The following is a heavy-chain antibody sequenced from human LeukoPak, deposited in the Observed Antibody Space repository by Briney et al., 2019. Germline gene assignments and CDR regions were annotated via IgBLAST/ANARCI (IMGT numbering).Heavy chain of an antibody. CDR1: GGSISSNNYY. CDR2: VYYTGST. CDR3: AAAEGWFDP. J-gene: IGHJ5*02. Sequence: SETLSLTCTVSGGSISSNNYYWGWIRQPPGKGLEWIGSVYYTGSTYYNPSLRSRVTISVDTSKNQFSLKLSSVTAADTAVYCCAAAEGWFDPWGQGTLVTVSS. V-gene: IGHV4-39*01. D-gene: IGHD6-13*01.